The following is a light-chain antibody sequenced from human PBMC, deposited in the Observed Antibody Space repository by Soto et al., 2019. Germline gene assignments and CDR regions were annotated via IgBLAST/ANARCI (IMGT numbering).Light chain of an antibody. Sequence: VLTQSPGTLSFSPGERATLSCRASQSLSTSYLAWYQQKPGQAPRLLTYGTSSRASGIPDRFSGSGSGTDFTLTISRLEPEAPGVYYYSNYGRSSLPVGGVTKVDI. CDR3: SNYGRSSLP. CDR2: GTS. J-gene: IGKJ4*01. CDR1: QSLSTSY. V-gene: IGKV3-20*01.